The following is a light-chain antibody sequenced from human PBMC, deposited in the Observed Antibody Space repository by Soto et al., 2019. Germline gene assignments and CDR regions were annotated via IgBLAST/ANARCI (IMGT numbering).Light chain of an antibody. CDR2: DVS. Sequence: QSALTQPASVSGSPGQSITISCTGTSSDVGTYNSVSWYQQYPGKAPKLMIHDVSNRPSGVSNRFSGSKSGNTASLTISGLQAEDEADYYCSSYTSSSSYVFGSGTKRTVL. V-gene: IGLV2-14*01. J-gene: IGLJ1*01. CDR3: SSYTSSSSYV. CDR1: SSDVGTYNS.